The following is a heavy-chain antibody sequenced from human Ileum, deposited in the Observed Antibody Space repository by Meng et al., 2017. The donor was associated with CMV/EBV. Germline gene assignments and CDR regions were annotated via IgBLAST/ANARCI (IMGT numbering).Heavy chain of an antibody. D-gene: IGHD3-10*01. Sequence: GGSLSLSCAVSGFTLSSYAMHWVRQAPGKGLGWVAVISYDGSNKYYADSVKGRFTISRDNSKNTLYLQMNSPRAEDAAVYYCARGGYYYGSEPGPRGMYVWGQGTTVTVSS. J-gene: IGHJ6*02. CDR2: ISYDGSNK. CDR3: ARGGYYYGSEPGPRGMYV. CDR1: GFTLSSYA. V-gene: IGHV3-30*04.